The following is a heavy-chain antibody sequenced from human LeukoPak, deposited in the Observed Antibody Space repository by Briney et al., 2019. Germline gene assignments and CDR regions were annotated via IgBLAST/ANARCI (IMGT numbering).Heavy chain of an antibody. D-gene: IGHD3-10*01. V-gene: IGHV3-7*01. CDR3: ARPLLYYYGSETYFWFDP. J-gene: IGHJ5*02. CDR2: IKQDGSEK. Sequence: GGSLRLSCAASGFTFSNYAMNWVRQAPGKGLEWVASIKQDGSEKYYVDSVKGRFTISRDNAENSLYLQMNSLRADDTAFYYCARPLLYYYGSETYFWFDPWGQGTLVTVSS. CDR1: GFTFSNYA.